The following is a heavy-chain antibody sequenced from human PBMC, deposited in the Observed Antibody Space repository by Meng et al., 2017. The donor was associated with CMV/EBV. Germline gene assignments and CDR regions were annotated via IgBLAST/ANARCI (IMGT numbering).Heavy chain of an antibody. CDR1: GGSFSGYY. CDR3: ASSLTYPDY. D-gene: IGHD2-15*01. CDR2: INHSGST. Sequence: QVQLQQWCAGLLNPSETLSLTCAVYGGSFSGYYWSWIRQPPGKGLEWIGEINHSGSTNYNPSLKSRVTISVDTSKNQFSLKLSSVTAADTAVYYCASSLTYPDYWGQGTLVTVSS. J-gene: IGHJ4*02. V-gene: IGHV4-34*01.